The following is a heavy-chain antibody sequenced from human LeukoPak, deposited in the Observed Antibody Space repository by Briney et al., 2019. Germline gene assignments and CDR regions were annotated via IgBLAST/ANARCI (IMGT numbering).Heavy chain of an antibody. J-gene: IGHJ4*02. V-gene: IGHV3-48*03. CDR2: IGPSGSPI. CDR1: QFIFSNYE. CDR3: VRDSYGSGSHADY. D-gene: IGHD3-10*01. Sequence: PGGSLRLSCAASQFIFSNYEMNWFRQAPGGGLEWVSYIGPSGSPIYYADSEKGRFTISRDNARNSLYLLMNSLRAEDTAVYYCVRDSYGSGSHADYWGQGTLVTVSS.